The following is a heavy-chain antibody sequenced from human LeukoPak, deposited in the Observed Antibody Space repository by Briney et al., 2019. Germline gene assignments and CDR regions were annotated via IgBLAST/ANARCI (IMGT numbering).Heavy chain of an antibody. D-gene: IGHD6-6*01. CDR3: ARGRIAARGSFVY. CDR1: GYTFTSYD. J-gene: IGHJ4*02. CDR2: MNPNSGNT. V-gene: IGHV1-8*01. Sequence: GASVKVSCKASGYTFTSYDINWVRQATGQGLEWMGWMNPNSGNTGYAQKFQGRVTMTRNTSISTAYMELRCLRSEDTAVYYCARGRIAARGSFVYWGQGTLVTVSS.